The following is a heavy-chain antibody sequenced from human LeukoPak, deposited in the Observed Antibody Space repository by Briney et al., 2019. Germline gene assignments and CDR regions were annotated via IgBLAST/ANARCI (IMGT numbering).Heavy chain of an antibody. D-gene: IGHD2-2*01. CDR3: ARHEDIVVVPAAPRDAFDI. CDR1: GYSFTSYW. Sequence: GESLKISCKGSGYSFTSYWIGWVRQMPGKGLEWMGIIYPGDSDTRYSPSFQGQVTISADKSISTAYLQWSSLKASDTAMYYCARHEDIVVVPAAPRDAFDIWGQGTMVTVSS. CDR2: IYPGDSDT. V-gene: IGHV5-51*01. J-gene: IGHJ3*02.